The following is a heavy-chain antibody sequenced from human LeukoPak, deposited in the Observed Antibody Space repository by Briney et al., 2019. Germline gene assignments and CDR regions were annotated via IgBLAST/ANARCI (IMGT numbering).Heavy chain of an antibody. J-gene: IGHJ5*02. CDR2: INPNSGGT. Sequence: ASVRVSCKASGYTFTGYYMHWVRHAPGQGVEWMGWINPNSGGTNYTQTLQGRATMPRDTSISTAYMELSRRRSDDTAVYYCARDSGWNAKPNWFDPWGEGTLVTVSS. CDR1: GYTFTGYY. V-gene: IGHV1-2*02. D-gene: IGHD1-1*01. CDR3: ARDSGWNAKPNWFDP.